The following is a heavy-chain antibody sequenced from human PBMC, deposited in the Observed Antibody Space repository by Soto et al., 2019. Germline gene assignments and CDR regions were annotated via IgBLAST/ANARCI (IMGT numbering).Heavy chain of an antibody. J-gene: IGHJ6*03. Sequence: GGSLRLSCAASGFTFSIYSMSWVRQAPGKGLEWVANIKQDGSEKSYVDSVKGRFTISRDNAKDSLYLKMNSLRAEDTAVYYCARVIRGYCSSTTCYLPPPHYYYYVDVWGKGTTVTVSS. D-gene: IGHD2-2*01. CDR3: ARVIRGYCSSTTCYLPPPHYYYYVDV. CDR2: IKQDGSEK. V-gene: IGHV3-7*01. CDR1: GFTFSIYS.